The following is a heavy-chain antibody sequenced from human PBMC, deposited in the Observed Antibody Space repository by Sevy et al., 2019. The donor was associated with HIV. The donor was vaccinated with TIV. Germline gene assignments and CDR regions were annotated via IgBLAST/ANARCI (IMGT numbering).Heavy chain of an antibody. CDR3: AKESPGYNYDSSGSHDY. Sequence: GGSLRLSCAASGFTFSSYAMIWVRQAPGKGLEWVSAISGSGGSTYYADSVKGRFTISRDNSKNTLYLQMNSLRAEDTAVYYCAKESPGYNYDSSGSHDYWGQGTLVTVSS. D-gene: IGHD3-22*01. CDR2: ISGSGGST. CDR1: GFTFSSYA. J-gene: IGHJ4*02. V-gene: IGHV3-23*01.